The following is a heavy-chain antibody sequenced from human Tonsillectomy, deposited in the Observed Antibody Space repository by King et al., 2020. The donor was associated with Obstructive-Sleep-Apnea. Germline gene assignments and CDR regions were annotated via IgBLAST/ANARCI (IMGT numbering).Heavy chain of an antibody. V-gene: IGHV1-69*04. J-gene: IGHJ4*02. Sequence: QLVQSGAEVKKPGSSMKVSCKASGGTFSTNAISWVRQAPGQGLDWMGGIIPILGMVNYAQKFQGRVTITADQSTTTASMELSSLRSEDTAVYYCARGRSTSSRSLSYFDYWGQGTLVTVSS. CDR1: GGTFSTNA. D-gene: IGHD6-6*01. CDR3: ARGRSTSSRSLSYFDY. CDR2: IIPILGMV.